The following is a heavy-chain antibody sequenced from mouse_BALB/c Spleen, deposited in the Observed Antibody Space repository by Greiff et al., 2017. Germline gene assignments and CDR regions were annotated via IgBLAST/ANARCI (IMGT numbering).Heavy chain of an antibody. D-gene: IGHD2-3*01. CDR3: ARSGDGYPYYYAMDY. J-gene: IGHJ4*01. Sequence: QVQLQQSGAELVRPGVSVKISCKGSGYTFTDYAMHWVKQSHAKSLEWIGVISTYYGDASYNQKFKGKATMTVDKSSSTAYMELARLTSEDSAIYYCARSGDGYPYYYAMDYWGQGTSVTVSS. V-gene: IGHV1S137*01. CDR2: ISTYYGDA. CDR1: GYTFTDYA.